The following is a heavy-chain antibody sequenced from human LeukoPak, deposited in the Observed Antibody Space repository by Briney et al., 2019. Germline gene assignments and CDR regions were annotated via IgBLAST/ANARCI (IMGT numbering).Heavy chain of an antibody. J-gene: IGHJ3*02. CDR3: ARAPRYCSSTSCYVNHAFDI. D-gene: IGHD2-2*01. CDR1: GGSISSYY. CDR2: IYTSGST. V-gene: IGHV4-4*07. Sequence: SETLSLTCTVSGGSISSYYWSWIRQPAGKGLEWIGRIYTSGSTNYNPSLKSRVTMSVDTSKNQFSLKLSSVTAADTAVYYCARAPRYCSSTSCYVNHAFDIWGQGTMVTVSS.